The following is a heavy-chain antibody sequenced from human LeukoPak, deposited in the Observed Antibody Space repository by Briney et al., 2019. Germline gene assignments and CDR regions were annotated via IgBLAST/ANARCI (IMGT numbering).Heavy chain of an antibody. CDR1: GYRFSRYG. V-gene: IGHV1-18*01. Sequence: ASVKVACKASGYRFSRYGISWVRQAPGQGPEWVGWVSAFNGDTKYAQKFQGRVTVTTEISTDTAYMELSSLRSDDTGVYYCARGHWYYYYMDVWGQGTTVTVSS. J-gene: IGHJ6*03. CDR2: VSAFNGDT. D-gene: IGHD3-16*01. CDR3: ARGHWYYYYMDV.